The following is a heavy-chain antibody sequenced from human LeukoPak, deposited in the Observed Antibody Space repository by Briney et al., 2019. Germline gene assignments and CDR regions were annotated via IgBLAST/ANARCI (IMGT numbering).Heavy chain of an antibody. CDR1: GGSIGSYY. Sequence: SETLSLTCSVSGGSIGSYYWNWIRQPPGKGLEWIGCIHYSGYISYNPSLESRVTISADTSKDQFSLKMSSVTAADTALYYCARWQGDSSNCGRTRGYGMDVWGQGITVIVSS. D-gene: IGHD6-13*01. CDR2: IHYSGYI. CDR3: ARWQGDSSNCGRTRGYGMDV. V-gene: IGHV4-59*01. J-gene: IGHJ6*02.